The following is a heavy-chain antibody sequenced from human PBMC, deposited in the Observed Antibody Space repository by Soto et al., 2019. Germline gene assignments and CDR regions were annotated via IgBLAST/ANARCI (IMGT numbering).Heavy chain of an antibody. CDR1: GDSVSSGANY. D-gene: IGHD2-2*01. J-gene: IGHJ4*02. CDR2: IYYSGST. V-gene: IGHV4-61*08. Sequence: PSETLSLTCTVFGDSVSSGANYWSWIRQPPGKRLEWIGYIYYSGSTNYNPSFKSRVTISVDMSKNQFSLKLTSVTAADTAVYYCTSASRLGLPAAPNYWGQGIPVTVSS. CDR3: TSASRLGLPAAPNY.